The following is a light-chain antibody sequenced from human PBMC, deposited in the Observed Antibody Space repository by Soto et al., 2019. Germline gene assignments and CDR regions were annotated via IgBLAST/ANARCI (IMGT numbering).Light chain of an antibody. Sequence: EIVLTQSPATLSLSPGKRATLSCRASQSVGTSLAWYQQRPGQAPRLLIYDAFHSATGIPARFSGSGAGTDFTLTLNSLEPEDFAIYYCQQRGSLFSFGPGTKVDCK. V-gene: IGKV3-11*01. CDR2: DAF. CDR3: QQRGSLFS. J-gene: IGKJ3*01. CDR1: QSVGTS.